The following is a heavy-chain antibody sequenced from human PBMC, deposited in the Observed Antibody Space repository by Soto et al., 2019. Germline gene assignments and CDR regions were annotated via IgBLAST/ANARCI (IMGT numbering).Heavy chain of an antibody. Sequence: GGSLRLSCAASGFTFDDYAMHWVRQAPGKGLEWVSGISWNSGRIGDADSVKGRFAISRDNAKNSLYLQMNSLRAEDTALYYCGKDWTTHYYHYGMDGWGQGTTVTVSS. J-gene: IGHJ6*02. CDR2: ISWNSGRI. D-gene: IGHD2-15*01. CDR3: GKDWTTHYYHYGMDG. V-gene: IGHV3-9*01. CDR1: GFTFDDYA.